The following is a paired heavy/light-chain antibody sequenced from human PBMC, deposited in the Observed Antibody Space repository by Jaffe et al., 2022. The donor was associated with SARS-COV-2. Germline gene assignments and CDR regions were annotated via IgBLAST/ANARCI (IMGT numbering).Light chain of an antibody. Sequence: DIQMTQSPSSLSASVGDRVTITCRASQGIRNDLGWYQQKPGKAPKRLIYAASSLQSGVPSRFSGSGSGTEFTLTISSLQPEDFATYYCLQQNSYPAAFGQGTKVEIK. CDR1: QGIRND. CDR3: LQQNSYPAA. J-gene: IGKJ1*01. V-gene: IGKV1-17*01. CDR2: AAS.
Heavy chain of an antibody. Sequence: QVQLVESGGGVVQPGKSLRLSCAASGFTFNSYAMHWVRQAPGKGLDWVAVISFDGSNQYYADSVKGRFTISRDNSKNTLYLQMNSLRAEDTAVYFCSRDHDVLSGYYGRDAFDIWGQGTMVTVSS. CDR3: SRDHDVLSGYYGRDAFDI. J-gene: IGHJ3*02. CDR1: GFTFNSYA. CDR2: ISFDGSNQ. D-gene: IGHD3-3*01. V-gene: IGHV3-30*04.